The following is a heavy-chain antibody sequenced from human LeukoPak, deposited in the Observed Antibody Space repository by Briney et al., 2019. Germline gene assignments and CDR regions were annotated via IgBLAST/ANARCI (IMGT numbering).Heavy chain of an antibody. CDR1: GGSFSGYY. Sequence: PSGTLSLTCAVYGGSFSGYYWSWIRQPPGKGLEWIGEINHSGSTNYNPSLKSRVTISVDTSKNQFSLKLSSVTAADTAMYYCARHSRTYYDILTGPYGGYFDYWGQRTLVTVSS. D-gene: IGHD3-9*01. CDR3: ARHSRTYYDILTGPYGGYFDY. CDR2: INHSGST. V-gene: IGHV4-34*01. J-gene: IGHJ4*02.